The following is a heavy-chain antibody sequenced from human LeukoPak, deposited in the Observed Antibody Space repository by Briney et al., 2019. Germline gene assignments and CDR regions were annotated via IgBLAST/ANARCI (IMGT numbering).Heavy chain of an antibody. D-gene: IGHD4-23*01. CDR1: EFTFSSYG. CDR2: IRFDGSNK. Sequence: PGGSLRLSCAASEFTFSSYGMHWVRQAPGKGLEWVAFIRFDGSNKYYADSVKGRFTISRDNSKNTLYLQMNSLRAEDTAVYYCAKDDEGYGGNSDYWGQGTLVTVSS. V-gene: IGHV3-30*02. J-gene: IGHJ4*02. CDR3: AKDDEGYGGNSDY.